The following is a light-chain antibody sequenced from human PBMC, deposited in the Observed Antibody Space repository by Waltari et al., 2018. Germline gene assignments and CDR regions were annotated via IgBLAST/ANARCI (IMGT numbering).Light chain of an antibody. CDR3: QHYVRLPAT. V-gene: IGKV3-20*01. J-gene: IGKJ1*01. CDR2: GTL. Sequence: EIVLTQSPGTLSLSPGERATLSCRASQSVSRALAWYQQKPGQAPRLLIYGTLNRATGIPDRFSGSVSGTDFSLTISRLEPEDVAVYFCQHYVRLPATFGQGTKVEIK. CDR1: QSVSRA.